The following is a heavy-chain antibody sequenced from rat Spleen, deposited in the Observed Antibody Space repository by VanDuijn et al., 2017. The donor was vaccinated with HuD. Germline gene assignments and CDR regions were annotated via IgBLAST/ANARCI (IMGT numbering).Heavy chain of an antibody. CDR2: ISTGGGNT. CDR3: ARRIYFDY. Sequence: EVQLAETGGGLVQPGRSLKLSCVASGFTFSRYWMYWVRQAPGKGLEWVASISTGGGNTYYRDSVKGRFTISRDNAKNTQYLQMDSLRSEDTATYYCARRIYFDYWGQGVMVTVSS. CDR1: GFTFSRYW. J-gene: IGHJ2*01. V-gene: IGHV5S13*01.